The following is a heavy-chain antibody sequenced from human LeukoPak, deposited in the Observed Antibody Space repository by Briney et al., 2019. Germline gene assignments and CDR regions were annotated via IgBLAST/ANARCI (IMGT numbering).Heavy chain of an antibody. D-gene: IGHD3-9*01. V-gene: IGHV1-18*04. Sequence: GASVKVSCKASGYTFTSYGISWVRQAPGQGLEWMGWISAYNGNTNYAQKLQGRVTMTTDTSTSTAYMELRSLRSDDTAVYYCARSRAYYDILTGYPHLDAFDIWGRGTMVTVSS. CDR1: GYTFTSYG. CDR2: ISAYNGNT. J-gene: IGHJ3*02. CDR3: ARSRAYYDILTGYPHLDAFDI.